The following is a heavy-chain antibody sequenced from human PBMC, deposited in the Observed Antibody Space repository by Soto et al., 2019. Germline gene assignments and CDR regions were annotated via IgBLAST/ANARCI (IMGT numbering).Heavy chain of an antibody. CDR3: ARDRRVRASYYYYGMDV. D-gene: IGHD1-26*01. J-gene: IGHJ6*02. V-gene: IGHV3-33*01. CDR1: GFTFSDYG. CDR2: IWYDGSNK. Sequence: QVQVVESGGGVVQPGRSLRLSCTASGFTFSDYGMHWVRQAPGKGLEWVALIWYDGSNKFYADSVKDRFTVSRDNSKNTLYLQMNSLRADDRAVYYCARDRRVRASYYYYGMDVWGQGTTVTVSS.